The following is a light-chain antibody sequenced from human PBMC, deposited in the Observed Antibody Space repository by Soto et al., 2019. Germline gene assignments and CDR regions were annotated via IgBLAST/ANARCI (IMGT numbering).Light chain of an antibody. CDR1: QDINNF. Sequence: DIQLTQSPSSLSASGGDRVTLTCQASQDINNFLNWYQQKPGKAPKLLIYDASSLETGVPSRFSGSGSGTDFTFTITSLQPEDIATYYCQQYDNLPITFGQGTRLEIK. CDR3: QQYDNLPIT. J-gene: IGKJ5*01. CDR2: DAS. V-gene: IGKV1-33*01.